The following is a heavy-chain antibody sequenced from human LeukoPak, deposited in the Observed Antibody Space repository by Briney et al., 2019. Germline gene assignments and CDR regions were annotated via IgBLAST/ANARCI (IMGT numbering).Heavy chain of an antibody. D-gene: IGHD1-26*01. V-gene: IGHV3-7*01. CDR1: GFTFSSYW. CDR3: ARDWWELLPIGGFDY. J-gene: IGHJ4*02. CDR2: IKQDGSEK. Sequence: GGSLRLSCAASGFTFSSYWMSWVRQAPGKGLEWVANIKQDGSEKYYVDSVKGRFTISRDNAKNSLYLQMNSLRAEDTAVYYCARDWWELLPIGGFDYWGQGTLVTVSS.